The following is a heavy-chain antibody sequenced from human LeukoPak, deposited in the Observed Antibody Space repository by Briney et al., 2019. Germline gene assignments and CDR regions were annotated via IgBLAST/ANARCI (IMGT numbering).Heavy chain of an antibody. D-gene: IGHD6-6*01. CDR2: ISGSGGST. CDR1: GFTFSSYA. CDR3: ARDLSEYSSGFDP. J-gene: IGHJ5*02. V-gene: IGHV3-23*01. Sequence: GSLRLSCAASGFTFSSYAMSWVHQAPGKGLEWVSAISGSGGSTYYADSVKGRFTISRDNAKNSLYLQMNSLRAEDTAVYYCARDLSEYSSGFDPWGQGTLVTVSS.